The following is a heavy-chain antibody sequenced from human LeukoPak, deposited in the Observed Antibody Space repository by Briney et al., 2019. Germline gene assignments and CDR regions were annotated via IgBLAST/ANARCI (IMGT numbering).Heavy chain of an antibody. Sequence: ASVNVSCKTSRYTLTGYYLHWVRQAPGQGLEWMGWISPNTGATKYAQKFQGRVTMTSDTSISTAYMELSRLTSDDTAVYYCARGGMGWSFDYWGQGTLVTVSS. CDR3: ARGGMGWSFDY. CDR1: RYTLTGYY. J-gene: IGHJ4*02. CDR2: ISPNTGAT. D-gene: IGHD6-19*01. V-gene: IGHV1-2*02.